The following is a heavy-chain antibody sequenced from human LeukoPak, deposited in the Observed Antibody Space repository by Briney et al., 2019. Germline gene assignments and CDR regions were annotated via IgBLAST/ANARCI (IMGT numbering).Heavy chain of an antibody. Sequence: SETLSLTCTVSGGSISSYYWSWIRQPPGKGLEWIGYIYYSGSTNYNPSLKSRVTISVDTSKNQFSLKLSSVTAADTAVYYCARVSVVRYFDWLSPWGQGTLVTVSS. CDR2: IYYSGST. J-gene: IGHJ5*02. V-gene: IGHV4-59*01. CDR1: GGSISSYY. CDR3: ARVSVVRYFDWLSP. D-gene: IGHD3-9*01.